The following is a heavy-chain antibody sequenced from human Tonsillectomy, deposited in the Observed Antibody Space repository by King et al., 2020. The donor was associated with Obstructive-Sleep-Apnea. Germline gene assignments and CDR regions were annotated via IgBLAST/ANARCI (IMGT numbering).Heavy chain of an antibody. Sequence: VQLVESGGGVVQPGRSLRLSCAASGFTFSSYGMHWVRQAPGKGLEWVAVISYDGSNKYYADSVKGRFTISRDNSKNTLYLQMNSLRAEDTAVYYCAKDPGVAAPTEYFQHWGQGTLVTVSS. J-gene: IGHJ1*01. CDR3: AKDPGVAAPTEYFQH. CDR1: GFTFSSYG. V-gene: IGHV3-30*18. CDR2: ISYDGSNK. D-gene: IGHD6-19*01.